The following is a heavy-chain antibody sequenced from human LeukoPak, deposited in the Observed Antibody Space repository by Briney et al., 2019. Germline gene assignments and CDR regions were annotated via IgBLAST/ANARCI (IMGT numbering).Heavy chain of an antibody. J-gene: IGHJ4*02. D-gene: IGHD2-2*01. Sequence: PSETLSLTCAVYGGSFSGYYWSWIRQPPGKGLEWIGEINHSGSTNYNPSLKSRVTISVDTSKNQFSLKLSSVTAADTAVYYCARGGIVVVPAAPGSFDYWGQGTLATVSS. CDR2: INHSGST. CDR1: GGSFSGYY. CDR3: ARGGIVVVPAAPGSFDY. V-gene: IGHV4-34*01.